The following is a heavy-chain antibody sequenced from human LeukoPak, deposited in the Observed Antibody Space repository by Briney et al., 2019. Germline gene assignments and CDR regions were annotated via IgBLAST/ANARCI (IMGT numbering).Heavy chain of an antibody. Sequence: PGGSLRLSCAASGFTFSSYGMHWVRQAPGKGLEWVAFIRYDGSNKYYADSVKGRFTISRDNSKNTLYLQMNSLRAEDTAVYYCAKDRAPIAAAGMFFDYWGQGTLVTVSS. V-gene: IGHV3-30*02. CDR3: AKDRAPIAAAGMFFDY. J-gene: IGHJ4*02. CDR1: GFTFSSYG. CDR2: IRYDGSNK. D-gene: IGHD6-13*01.